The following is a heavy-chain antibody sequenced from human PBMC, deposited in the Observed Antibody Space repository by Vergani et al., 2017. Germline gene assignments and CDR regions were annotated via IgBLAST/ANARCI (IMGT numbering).Heavy chain of an antibody. CDR3: TTAWGLYYLHGEYFQY. V-gene: IGHV3-23*01. J-gene: IGHJ1*01. CDR2: ISSGGGDI. Sequence: EVHLLESGGGLVQPGGSRRLPCAGAGFTFDTYTMAYARQAPGKGLEWVATISSGGGDIFYADSVKGRFTISRDNSKNTLFLQMNSLKDEDAAVYYCTTAWGLYYLHGEYFQYWGRGTLVSVSS. CDR1: GFTFDTYT. D-gene: IGHD3-10*01.